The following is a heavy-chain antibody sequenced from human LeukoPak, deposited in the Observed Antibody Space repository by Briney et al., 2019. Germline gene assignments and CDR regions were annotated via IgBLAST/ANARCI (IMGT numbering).Heavy chain of an antibody. CDR3: ARLKLLWSNYLDY. J-gene: IGHJ4*02. Sequence: PGGSLRLSCEVFGYTFDNFGMHWVRQAPGKGLEWVANIKQDGSEKYYVDSVKGRFTISRDNAKNSLYLQMNSLRAEDTAVYYCARLKLLWSNYLDYWGQGTLVTVSS. CDR2: IKQDGSEK. CDR1: GYTFDNFG. V-gene: IGHV3-7*01. D-gene: IGHD2-2*01.